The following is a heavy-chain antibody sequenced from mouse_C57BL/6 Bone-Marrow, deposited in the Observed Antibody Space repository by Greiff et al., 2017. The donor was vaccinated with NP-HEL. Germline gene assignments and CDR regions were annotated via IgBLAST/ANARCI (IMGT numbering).Heavy chain of an antibody. CDR3: TRKGHGNPYYFDY. CDR1: GYTFTSYW. Sequence: EVQLQQSGTVLARPGASVKMSCKTSGYTFTSYWMHWVKQRPGQGLEWIGAIYPGNSDTSYNQKFKGKAKLTAVTSASTAYMELSSLTNEDSAVYYCTRKGHGNPYYFDYWGQGTTLTVSS. D-gene: IGHD2-1*01. V-gene: IGHV1-5*01. J-gene: IGHJ2*01. CDR2: IYPGNSDT.